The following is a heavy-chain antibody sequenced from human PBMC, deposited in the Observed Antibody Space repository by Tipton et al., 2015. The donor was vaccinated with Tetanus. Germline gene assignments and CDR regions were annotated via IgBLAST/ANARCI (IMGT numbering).Heavy chain of an antibody. V-gene: IGHV4-31*03. CDR2: IYYSGST. J-gene: IGHJ2*01. D-gene: IGHD3-22*01. CDR3: ARDGIPREVITDWYFDL. CDR1: GGSISSGGYY. Sequence: TLSLTCTVSGGSISSGGYYWSWIRQHPGKGLEWIGYIYYSGSTYYNPSLKSRVTISVDTSKNQFSLKLSSVTAAGTAVYYCARDGIPREVITDWYFDLWGRGTLVTVSS.